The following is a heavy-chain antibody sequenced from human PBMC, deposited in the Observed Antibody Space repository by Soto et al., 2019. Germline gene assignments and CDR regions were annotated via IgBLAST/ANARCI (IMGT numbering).Heavy chain of an antibody. D-gene: IGHD3-9*01. Sequence: PGGSLRLSCAASGFTFDDYGMSWVRQAPGKGLEWVSGINWNGGSTGYADSVKGRFTISRDNAKNSLYLQMNSLRAEDTALYHCARVLRYFDWLFGAAFDIWGQGTMVTVSS. CDR1: GFTFDDYG. CDR2: INWNGGST. CDR3: ARVLRYFDWLFGAAFDI. J-gene: IGHJ3*02. V-gene: IGHV3-20*01.